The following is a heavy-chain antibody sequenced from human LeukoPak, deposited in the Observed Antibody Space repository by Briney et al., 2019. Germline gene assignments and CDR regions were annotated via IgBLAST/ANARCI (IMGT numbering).Heavy chain of an antibody. CDR1: GYSISSGYY. CDR3: ARKEWGGDFDY. CDR2: IYHSGST. V-gene: IGHV4-38-2*02. J-gene: IGHJ4*02. D-gene: IGHD3-16*01. Sequence: SETLSLTCTVSGYSISSGYYWGWIRQLPGKGLEWIGSIYHSGSTYYNPSLKSRVTISVDTSKNQFSLKLSSVTAADTAVYYCARKEWGGDFDYWGQGTLVTVSS.